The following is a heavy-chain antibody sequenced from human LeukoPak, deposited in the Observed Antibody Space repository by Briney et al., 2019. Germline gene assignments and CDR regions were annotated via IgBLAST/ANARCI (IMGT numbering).Heavy chain of an antibody. CDR1: GFTFSSYS. CDR2: ISSSSSTI. Sequence: PGGSLRLSCAASGFTFSSYSMNWVRQAPGKGLEWVSYISSSSSTIYYADSVKGRFTISRDNSKNSVNLQMNSLRAEDTAVYYCASPYSGTYSYFDYWGQGTLVTVSS. J-gene: IGHJ4*02. CDR3: ASPYSGTYSYFDY. V-gene: IGHV3-48*01. D-gene: IGHD1-26*01.